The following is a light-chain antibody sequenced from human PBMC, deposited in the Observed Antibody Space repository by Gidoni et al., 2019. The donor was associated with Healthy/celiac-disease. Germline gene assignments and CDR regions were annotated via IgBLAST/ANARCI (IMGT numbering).Light chain of an antibody. CDR2: WAS. CDR3: QQYSSTPWT. V-gene: IGKV4-1*01. CDR1: QSVLYSSNNKNY. Sequence: DIVMTQSPDSLAVSLGERATINCKSSQSVLYSSNNKNYLAWYQQKPGQPPKLLIYWASTRESGVPDRCSGSWSGPDFTLPISSLQAEAVAVYSFQQYSSTPWTFGQGTKVEIK. J-gene: IGKJ1*01.